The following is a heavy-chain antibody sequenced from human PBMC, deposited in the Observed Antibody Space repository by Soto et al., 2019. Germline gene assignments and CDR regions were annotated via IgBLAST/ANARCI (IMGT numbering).Heavy chain of an antibody. CDR1: GASFSSYF. CDR2: IYNSGRT. V-gene: IGHV4-59*01. CDR3: ARVHGGWCSGHGLGV. Sequence: PSETLSLTCAVSGASFSSYFWSWVRQPPGKGLEWIGYIYNSGRTNYNPSLKSRVTISLDTSDSDFSLRLTSLTAADTAVYYCARVHGGWCSGHGLGVWVQGTTVTVSS. D-gene: IGHD6-19*01. J-gene: IGHJ6*02.